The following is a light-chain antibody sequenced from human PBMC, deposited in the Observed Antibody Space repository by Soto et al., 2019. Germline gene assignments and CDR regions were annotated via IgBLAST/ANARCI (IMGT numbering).Light chain of an antibody. CDR2: GAS. J-gene: IGKJ5*01. CDR1: QSVSSN. V-gene: IGKV3-15*01. CDR3: QQYNNWPPPIT. Sequence: IVLTQSPGTLSLSPWERATLSCRASQSVSSNLAWYQQKPGQAPRLLIYGASTRATGIPARFSGSGSGTEFTLTISSLQSEDFAVYYCQQYNNWPPPITFGQGTRLEIK.